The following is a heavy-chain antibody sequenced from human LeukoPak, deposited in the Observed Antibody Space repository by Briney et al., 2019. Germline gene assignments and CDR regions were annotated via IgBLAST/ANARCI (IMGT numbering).Heavy chain of an antibody. J-gene: IGHJ4*02. V-gene: IGHV3-7*01. D-gene: IGHD3-22*01. CDR2: IRGDGYEK. Sequence: GGSLRLSCEVSGFIFSNYWMTWVRQAPGKGLEWVANIRGDGYEKQFADSVKGRFTISRDNAKNSLYLQMNNLRVEDTAVFYCARNGDYYRLDYWGQGTLDTVSS. CDR1: GFIFSNYW. CDR3: ARNGDYYRLDY.